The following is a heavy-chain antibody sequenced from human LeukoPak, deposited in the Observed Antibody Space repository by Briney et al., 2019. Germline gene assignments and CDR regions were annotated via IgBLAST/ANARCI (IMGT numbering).Heavy chain of an antibody. J-gene: IGHJ4*02. CDR2: IYYSGST. V-gene: IGHV4-59*01. Sequence: PPETLSLTCTVSGGSISSYYWSWIRQPPGKGLEWIGYIYYSGSTNYNPSLKSRVTISVDTSKNQFSLKLSSVTAADTAVYYCASYMVRGVNYFDYWGQGTLVTVSS. CDR3: ASYMVRGVNYFDY. D-gene: IGHD3-10*01. CDR1: GGSISSYY.